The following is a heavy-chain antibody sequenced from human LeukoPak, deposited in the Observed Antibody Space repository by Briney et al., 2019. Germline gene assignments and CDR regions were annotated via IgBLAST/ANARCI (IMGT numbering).Heavy chain of an antibody. V-gene: IGHV3-7*01. CDR3: ARDTERGSYSRCDY. CDR2: IKQDGSEK. J-gene: IGHJ4*02. Sequence: GGSLRLSCAASGFTFSSYWMSWVRQAPGKGLEWVANIKQDGSEKYYVDSVKGRFTISRDNAKNSLYLQMNSLRAEDTAVYYCARDTERGSYSRCDYWGQGTLVTVSS. CDR1: GFTFSSYW. D-gene: IGHD1-26*01.